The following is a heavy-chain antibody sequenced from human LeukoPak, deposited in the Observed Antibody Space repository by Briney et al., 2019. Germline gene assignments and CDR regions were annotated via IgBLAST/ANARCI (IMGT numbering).Heavy chain of an antibody. Sequence: ASVKVSCTASGYTFTGYYMHWVRRAPGQGLEWMGWINPNSGGTNYAQKFQGWVTMTRDTSISTAYMELSRLRSDDTAVYYCASSSGSYYNPLDYWGQGTLVTVSS. J-gene: IGHJ4*02. CDR2: INPNSGGT. D-gene: IGHD3-10*01. CDR1: GYTFTGYY. V-gene: IGHV1-2*04. CDR3: ASSSGSYYNPLDY.